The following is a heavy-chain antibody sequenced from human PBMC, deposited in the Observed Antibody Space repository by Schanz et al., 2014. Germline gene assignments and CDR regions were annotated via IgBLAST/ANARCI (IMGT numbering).Heavy chain of an antibody. D-gene: IGHD2-15*01. CDR3: VKDDRGDVVVVAANY. CDR1: GFTFSTYA. V-gene: IGHV3-23*04. J-gene: IGHJ4*02. Sequence: EVQLVESGGDLVQPGGSQRLSCAASGFTFSTYAMSWARQAPGKGLEWVSLVSASGGGPFYADSVKGRFTISRDNSRNTVYLQMSSLRAEDTAVYYCVKDDRGDVVVVAANYWGQGAQVIVSS. CDR2: VSASGGGP.